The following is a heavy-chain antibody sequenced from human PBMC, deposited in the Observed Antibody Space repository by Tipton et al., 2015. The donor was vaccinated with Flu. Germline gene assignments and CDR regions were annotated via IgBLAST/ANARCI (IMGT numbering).Heavy chain of an antibody. V-gene: IGHV4-38-2*02. CDR2: IYYSGST. Sequence: TLSLTCTVSGYSISSGYYWGWIRQPPGKGLEWIGSIYYSGSTYYNPSLKSRVTISVDTSKNQFSLKLSSVTAADTAVYYCARTYGSGSRYAFDIWGQGTMVTVSS. CDR1: GYSISSGYY. J-gene: IGHJ3*02. CDR3: ARTYGSGSRYAFDI. D-gene: IGHD3-10*01.